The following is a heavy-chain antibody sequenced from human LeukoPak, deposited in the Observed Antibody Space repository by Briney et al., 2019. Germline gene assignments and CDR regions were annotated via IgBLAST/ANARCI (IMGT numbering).Heavy chain of an antibody. CDR3: AKDRGSCSGDSCYSVDY. J-gene: IGHJ4*02. CDR2: ISSDGTNK. V-gene: IGHV3-30*18. Sequence: GGSLRLSCAASKFTFSTYGMHWVRQTPGKGLEWVAVISSDGTNKHYADSVKGRFTIPRDSSKNTLYLQMSSLRPEDTAVYYCAKDRGSCSGDSCYSVDYWGQGTLVTVSS. CDR1: KFTFSTYG. D-gene: IGHD2-15*01.